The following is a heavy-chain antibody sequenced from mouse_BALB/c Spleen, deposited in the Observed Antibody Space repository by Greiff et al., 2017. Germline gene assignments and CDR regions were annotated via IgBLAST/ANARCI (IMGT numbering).Heavy chain of an antibody. CDR1: GYTFTSYW. CDR2: INPSTGYT. V-gene: IGHV1-7*01. J-gene: IGHJ4*01. CDR3: ARDRRYAMDY. D-gene: IGHD2-14*01. Sequence: QVQLQQSGAELAKPGASVKMSCKASGYTFTSYWMHWVKQRPGQGLEWIGYINPSTGYTEYNQKFKDKATLTADKSSSTAYMQLSSLTSEDSAVYYCARDRRYAMDYWGQGTSVTVSS.